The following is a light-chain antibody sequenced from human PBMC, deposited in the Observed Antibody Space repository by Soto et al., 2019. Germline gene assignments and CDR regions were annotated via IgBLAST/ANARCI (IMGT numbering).Light chain of an antibody. J-gene: IGLJ2*01. CDR1: SNDVGGYDY. Sequence: QSVLTQPASVSGSPGQSITISCTGTSNDVGGYDYVSWYQHHPGKAPKLMIYEVTNRPSGITDRFSGSKSGNTASLTISGLQAEDEADYYCASYTTTNTLVLFGGGTKVTVL. CDR3: ASYTTTNTLVL. V-gene: IGLV2-14*01. CDR2: EVT.